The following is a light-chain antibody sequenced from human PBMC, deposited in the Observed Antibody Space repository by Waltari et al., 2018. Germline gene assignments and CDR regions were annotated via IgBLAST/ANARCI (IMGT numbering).Light chain of an antibody. CDR1: QSVKTF. V-gene: IGKV1-39*01. Sequence: DIQMTQSPSSLFASVGDRVTITCLASQSVKTFLNWYQHKPGEAPKLLIYGASSLYSGVPSRFSGSGSGTDFTLIINNLQPEDFATYYCQQTSSTPQNTFGQGTRLDIK. CDR2: GAS. J-gene: IGKJ5*01. CDR3: QQTSSTPQNT.